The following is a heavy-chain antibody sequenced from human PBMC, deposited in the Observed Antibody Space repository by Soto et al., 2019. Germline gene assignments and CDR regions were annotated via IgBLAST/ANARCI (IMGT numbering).Heavy chain of an antibody. CDR1: GFSLSTSGVG. D-gene: IGHD6-13*01. CDR3: ARAGLFSSSRYYYGMDV. J-gene: IGHJ6*02. Sequence: SGPTLVNPTQTLTLTCTFSGFSLSTSGVGXGWIRQPPGKALEWLALIYWDDDKRYSPSLKSRLTITKDTSKNQVVLTMTNMDPVDTATYYCARAGLFSSSRYYYGMDVWGQGTTVTVSS. CDR2: IYWDDDK. V-gene: IGHV2-5*02.